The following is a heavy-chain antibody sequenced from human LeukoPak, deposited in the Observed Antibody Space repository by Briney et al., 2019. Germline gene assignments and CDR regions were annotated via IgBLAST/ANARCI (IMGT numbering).Heavy chain of an antibody. Sequence: ASVKVSCKASGYTFTSYYMHWVRQAPGQGLEWMGIINPSGGSTSYAQKFQGRVTMTRDTSTSTVYMELSSLRSEDTAVYYCARGPSIWLHQRYFDCWGQGTLVTVSS. CDR3: ARGPSIWLHQRYFDC. D-gene: IGHD5-24*01. CDR1: GYTFTSYY. V-gene: IGHV1-46*01. CDR2: INPSGGST. J-gene: IGHJ4*02.